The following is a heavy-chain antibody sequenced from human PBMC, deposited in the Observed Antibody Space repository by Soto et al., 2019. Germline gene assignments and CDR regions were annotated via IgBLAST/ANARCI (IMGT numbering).Heavy chain of an antibody. CDR3: ARARALSNYPDS. CDR2: ITSSSSTI. V-gene: IGHV3-48*01. D-gene: IGHD4-4*01. CDR1: GFTFSSYA. J-gene: IGHJ5*01. Sequence: PGGSLRLSCAASGFTFSSYAMNWVRQAPGKGLEWVSYITSSSSTIYYADSVKGRFTISRDNAKNSLFLQMNSLRAEDTAVYYCARARALSNYPDSGGQETLVTVSS.